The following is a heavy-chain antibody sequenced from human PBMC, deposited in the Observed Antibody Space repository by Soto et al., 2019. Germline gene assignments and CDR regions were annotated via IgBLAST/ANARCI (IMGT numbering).Heavy chain of an antibody. V-gene: IGHV1-69*01. CDR3: ARVVESLYYDSSGRTAFDI. D-gene: IGHD3-22*01. CDR1: GGTFSSYA. J-gene: IGHJ3*02. CDR2: IIPIFGTA. Sequence: QVQLVQSGAEVKKPGSSVKVSCKASGGTFSSYAISWVRQAPGQGLEWMGGIIPIFGTANYAQKFQGRVTSTADESTSTAYMELSRLRSEDTAVYYCARVVESLYYDSSGRTAFDIWGQGTMVTVSS.